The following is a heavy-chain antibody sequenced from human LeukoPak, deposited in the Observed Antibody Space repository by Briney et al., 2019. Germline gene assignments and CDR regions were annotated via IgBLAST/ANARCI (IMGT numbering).Heavy chain of an antibody. D-gene: IGHD2-15*01. CDR1: GGSISSYY. Sequence: SETLSLTCTVSGGSISSYYWSWIRQPPGKGLEWIGYIYYSGSTNYNPSLKSRVTISVDTSKNQFSLKLSSVTAADTAVYYCARIGYGSGGSCYTWFDPWGQGTLVTVSS. J-gene: IGHJ5*02. CDR2: IYYSGST. V-gene: IGHV4-59*01. CDR3: ARIGYGSGGSCYTWFDP.